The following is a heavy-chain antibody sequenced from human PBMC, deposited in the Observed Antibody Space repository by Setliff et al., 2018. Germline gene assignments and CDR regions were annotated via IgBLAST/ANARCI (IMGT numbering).Heavy chain of an antibody. Sequence: ASVKVSCKTSGYNFTNYDINWVRQATGQGLEWLGWMNPNNGNTGYAHEFQGRVTMTRNTFISTAYVELSSLRSDDTAIYYCARDYGGHGYFDYWAQGTLVTVSS. CDR3: ARDYGGHGYFDY. D-gene: IGHD4-17*01. CDR2: MNPNNGNT. J-gene: IGHJ4*02. CDR1: GYNFTNYD. V-gene: IGHV1-8*02.